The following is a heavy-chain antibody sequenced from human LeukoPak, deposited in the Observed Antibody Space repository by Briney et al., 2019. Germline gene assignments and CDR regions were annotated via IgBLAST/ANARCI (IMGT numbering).Heavy chain of an antibody. V-gene: IGHV1-2*02. Sequence: GASVKVSCKASGYTFTDYYVHWVRQAPGQGLEWMGWINPNIGGTNYAQKFQGRVTMTRDTSISTAYMELNRLKSDDTAVYYCSRERDSTLAETCLDYWGQGTL. CDR2: INPNIGGT. D-gene: IGHD5/OR15-5a*01. CDR1: GYTFTDYY. J-gene: IGHJ4*02. CDR3: SRERDSTLAETCLDY.